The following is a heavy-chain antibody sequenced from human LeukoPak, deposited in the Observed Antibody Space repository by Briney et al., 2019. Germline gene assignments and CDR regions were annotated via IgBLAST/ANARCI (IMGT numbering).Heavy chain of an antibody. Sequence: SETLSLTCTVSGGSISSYYWSWIRQPPGKGLEWMGYIYYSGSTNYNPSLKSRVTISVDTSKDQFSLKLSSVTAADTAVYYCARRIEYSSSSCYFDYWGQGTLVTVSS. D-gene: IGHD6-6*01. CDR2: IYYSGST. CDR1: GGSISSYY. CDR3: ARRIEYSSSSCYFDY. V-gene: IGHV4-59*01. J-gene: IGHJ4*02.